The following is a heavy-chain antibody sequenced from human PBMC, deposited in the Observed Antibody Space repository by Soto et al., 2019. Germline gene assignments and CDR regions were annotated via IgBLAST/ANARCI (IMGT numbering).Heavy chain of an antibody. V-gene: IGHV3-7*01. CDR2: IKQDGSEK. CDR3: AARLREKQQLGPYYYYYMDV. J-gene: IGHJ6*03. D-gene: IGHD6-13*01. CDR1: GFTFSSYW. Sequence: GGSLRLSCAASGFTFSSYWMSWVRQAPGKGLEWVANIKQDGSEKYYVDSVKGRFTISRDNAKNSLYLQMNSLRAEDTAVYYCAARLREKQQLGPYYYYYMDVWGKGTTVTVSS.